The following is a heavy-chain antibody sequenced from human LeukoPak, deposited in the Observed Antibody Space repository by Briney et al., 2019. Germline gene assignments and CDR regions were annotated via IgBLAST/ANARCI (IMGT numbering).Heavy chain of an antibody. V-gene: IGHV3-74*01. CDR2: INSDGSDT. D-gene: IGHD1-26*01. Sequence: GGSLRLSCAASGFTFSRYWIHWVRQAPGKGLVWVSRINSDGSDTVYADSVRGRFTISRDNAKNTLYLQMNSPRADDTAVYYCLSAVGPSEYWGQGALVTVSS. CDR3: LSAVGPSEY. J-gene: IGHJ4*02. CDR1: GFTFSRYW.